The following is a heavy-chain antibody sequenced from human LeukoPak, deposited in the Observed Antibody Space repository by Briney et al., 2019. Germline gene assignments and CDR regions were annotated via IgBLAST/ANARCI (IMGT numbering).Heavy chain of an antibody. CDR2: INHSGST. V-gene: IGHV4-34*01. Sequence: SETLSLTCAVYGGSFSGYYWSWIRQPPGKGPEWIGEINHSGSTNYNPSLKSRVTISVDTSKNQFSLKLSSVTAADTAVYYCARGGYYDSSGYCWFDPWGQGTLVTVSS. CDR1: GGSFSGYY. CDR3: ARGGYYDSSGYCWFDP. J-gene: IGHJ5*02. D-gene: IGHD3-22*01.